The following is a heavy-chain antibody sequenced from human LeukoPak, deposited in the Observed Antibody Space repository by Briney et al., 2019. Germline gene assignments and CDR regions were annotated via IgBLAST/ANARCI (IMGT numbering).Heavy chain of an antibody. CDR1: GYTFTSYG. Sequence: ASVKVSSTASGYTFTSYGISWVRQAPGKGLEWMGGFDPEDGETIYAQKFQGRVTMTEDTSTDTAYMELSSLRYEATAVYYCATGCEGRCTGPLDYLGQGALVGVSS. D-gene: IGHD3-10*01. V-gene: IGHV1-24*01. CDR3: ATGCEGRCTGPLDY. J-gene: IGHJ4*02. CDR2: FDPEDGET.